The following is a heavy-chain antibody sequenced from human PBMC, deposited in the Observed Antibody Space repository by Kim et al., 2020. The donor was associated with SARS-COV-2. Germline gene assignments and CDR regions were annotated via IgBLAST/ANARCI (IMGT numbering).Heavy chain of an antibody. CDR2: IYHSGTT. CDR3: ARKTFASASYYFDF. J-gene: IGHJ4*02. V-gene: IGHV4-59*01. CDR1: GGSMSGYF. Sequence: SETLSLTCTVSGGSMSGYFWSWIRQPPGKGLEWIGYIYHSGTTNYNPSLKGRVTISVDTSENQFSLKLNSVSASDTAIYYCARKTFASASYYFDFWGQGVPVTVSS. D-gene: IGHD2-21*01.